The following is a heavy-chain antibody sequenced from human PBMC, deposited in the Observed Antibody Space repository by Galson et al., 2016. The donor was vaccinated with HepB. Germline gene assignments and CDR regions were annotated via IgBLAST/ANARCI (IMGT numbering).Heavy chain of an antibody. V-gene: IGHV3-30-3*01. Sequence: SLRLSCAASGFTFSSYAMHWVRQAPGKGLEWVALISYDGSNKYYADSVRCRFNISRDNSNNTLYLQMTSLRAEDMAVYCCARDRGTMVRGPGFDPWGQGTQVTVSS. CDR2: ISYDGSNK. J-gene: IGHJ5*02. CDR1: GFTFSSYA. CDR3: ARDRGTMVRGPGFDP. D-gene: IGHD3-10*01.